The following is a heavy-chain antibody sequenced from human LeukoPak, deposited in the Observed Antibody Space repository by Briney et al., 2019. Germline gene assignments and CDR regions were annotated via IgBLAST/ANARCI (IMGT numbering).Heavy chain of an antibody. V-gene: IGHV3-23*01. Sequence: PGGSLRLSCAASGFTFSIYAMYWVRQAPGKGLEWVSGIFGSGGITHYAHSVKGRFTISRDNSKNTVYLQMNSMRAEDTDVYYCAKTTTGYSSGRFPGWPVDYWGQGTLVTVSS. D-gene: IGHD6-19*01. CDR1: GFTFSIYA. J-gene: IGHJ4*02. CDR2: IFGSGGIT. CDR3: AKTTTGYSSGRFPGWPVDY.